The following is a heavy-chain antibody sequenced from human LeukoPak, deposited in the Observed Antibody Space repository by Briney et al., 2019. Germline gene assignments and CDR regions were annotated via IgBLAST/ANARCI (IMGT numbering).Heavy chain of an antibody. V-gene: IGHV4-31*03. CDR2: IYYSGST. J-gene: IGHJ5*02. CDR1: VGSISSGGYY. Sequence: TRSLTCSISVGSISSGGYYGSWIRKQPAKGLEWIGYIYYSGSTYYNPSLKSRVTISVDTSKNQFSLKLSSVTAADTAVYYCARVVYCSSTSCYTRRPSNWFDPWGQGTLVTVSS. D-gene: IGHD2-2*02. CDR3: ARVVYCSSTSCYTRRPSNWFDP.